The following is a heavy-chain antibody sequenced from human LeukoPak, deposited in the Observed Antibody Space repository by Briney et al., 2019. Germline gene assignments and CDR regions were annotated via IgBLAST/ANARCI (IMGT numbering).Heavy chain of an antibody. D-gene: IGHD3-16*01. J-gene: IGHJ5*02. CDR1: GYSISSGYY. CDR3: ARDHGPGGGRFDP. Sequence: SETLSLTCTVSGYSISSGYYRGWIRQPPGKGLEWIGSIYHSGSTYYNPSLKSRVTISVDTSKNQFSLKLSSVTAADTAVYYCARDHGPGGGRFDPWGQGTLVTVSS. CDR2: IYHSGST. V-gene: IGHV4-38-2*02.